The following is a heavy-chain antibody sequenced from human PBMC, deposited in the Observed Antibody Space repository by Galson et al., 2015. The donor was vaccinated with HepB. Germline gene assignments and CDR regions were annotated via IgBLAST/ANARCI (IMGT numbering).Heavy chain of an antibody. D-gene: IGHD2-15*01. CDR1: GGTFSSYT. Sequence: SVKVSCKASGGTFSSYTISWVRQAPGQGLEWMGRIIPILGIANYAQKFQGRVTITADKSTSTAYMELSGLRSGDTAVYYCARPQEPYCSGGSCNRYFGLWGRGTLVTVSS. J-gene: IGHJ2*01. CDR3: ARPQEPYCSGGSCNRYFGL. CDR2: IIPILGIA. V-gene: IGHV1-69*02.